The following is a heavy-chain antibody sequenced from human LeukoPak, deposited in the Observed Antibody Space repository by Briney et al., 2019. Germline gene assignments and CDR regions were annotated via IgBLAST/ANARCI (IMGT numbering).Heavy chain of an antibody. V-gene: IGHV4-39*01. Sequence: SETLSLTCTVSGGSISSSTYCWGWIRQPPGKGLEWIGSMSYSGSTYYSSSLSLKSRVTISVDTSKKQFSLKLSSVTAADTAVYYCARARRQWLVGATIRGDNPPYYFDYWGQGTLVTVSS. D-gene: IGHD6-19*01. J-gene: IGHJ4*02. CDR3: ARARRQWLVGATIRGDNPPYYFDY. CDR1: GGSISSSTYC. CDR2: MSYSGST.